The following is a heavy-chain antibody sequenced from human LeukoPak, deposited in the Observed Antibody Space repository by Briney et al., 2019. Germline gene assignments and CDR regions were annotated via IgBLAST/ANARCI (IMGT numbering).Heavy chain of an antibody. CDR3: ARLWMFPYYYENNGQRNWFDP. J-gene: IGHJ5*02. D-gene: IGHD3-22*01. Sequence: SETLSLTCTVSGGSIGSGSYYWSWIRQPAGKGLEWIGRIYTSGSTNYNPSLKSRVTISVDTSKNQFSLKLSSVTAADTAVYYCARLWMFPYYYENNGQRNWFDPWGQGTLVTVSS. V-gene: IGHV4-61*02. CDR1: GGSIGSGSYY. CDR2: IYTSGST.